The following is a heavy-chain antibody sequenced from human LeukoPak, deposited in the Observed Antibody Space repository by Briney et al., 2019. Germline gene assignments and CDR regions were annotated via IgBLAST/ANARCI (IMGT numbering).Heavy chain of an antibody. D-gene: IGHD3-10*01. V-gene: IGHV5-51*01. CDR3: ARGMNYCGSGSYYGLEDYYYGMDV. CDR1: GYSFTSYW. J-gene: IGHJ6*02. Sequence: GESLKISCKGSGYSFTSYWIGWVRQMPGKGLEWMGIIYPGDSDTRYSPSFQGQVTISADKSISTAYLQWSSLKASDTAMYYCARGMNYCGSGSYYGLEDYYYGMDVWGQGTTVTVSS. CDR2: IYPGDSDT.